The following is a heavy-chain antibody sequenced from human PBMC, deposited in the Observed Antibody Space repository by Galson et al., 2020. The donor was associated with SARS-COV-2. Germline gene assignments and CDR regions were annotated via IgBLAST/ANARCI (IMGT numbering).Heavy chain of an antibody. D-gene: IGHD6-13*01. V-gene: IGHV3-30*18. CDR3: AKDVVAFPTAGTLHL. CDR2: ISYDGSNK. J-gene: IGHJ4*02. Sequence: GESLKISCAASGFTFSSYGMHWVRQAPGKGLEWVAVISYDGSNKYYADSVKGRFTISRDNSKNTLYLQMNSLRAEDTAVYYCAKDVVAFPTAGTLHLWGQGTLVTVSS. CDR1: GFTFSSYG.